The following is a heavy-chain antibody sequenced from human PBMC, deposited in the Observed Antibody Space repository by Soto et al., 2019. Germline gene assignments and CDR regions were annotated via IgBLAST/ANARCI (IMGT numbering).Heavy chain of an antibody. Sequence: SETLSLTCAVYGGSFSGYYWSWIRQPPGKGLEWIGEINHSGSTNYNPSLKSRVTISVDTSKNQFSLKLSSVTAADTAVYYCARGARRAGYCSSTSCVNWFDPWGQGTLVTVSS. V-gene: IGHV4-34*01. D-gene: IGHD2-2*01. J-gene: IGHJ5*02. CDR3: ARGARRAGYCSSTSCVNWFDP. CDR1: GGSFSGYY. CDR2: INHSGST.